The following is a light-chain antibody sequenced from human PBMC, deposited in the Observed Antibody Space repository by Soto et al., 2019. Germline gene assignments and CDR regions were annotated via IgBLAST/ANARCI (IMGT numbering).Light chain of an antibody. CDR3: QQRSNWPIT. J-gene: IGKJ5*01. V-gene: IGKV3-11*01. Sequence: EVVLTQSPATLSLPPGERATLSCRASQSIATFLVWYQQKPGQAPRLLIYDASNRATGIPARFSGSGSGTDHTLTISSLEPEDSAVYYCQQRSNWPITFGQGTRLEIK. CDR1: QSIATF. CDR2: DAS.